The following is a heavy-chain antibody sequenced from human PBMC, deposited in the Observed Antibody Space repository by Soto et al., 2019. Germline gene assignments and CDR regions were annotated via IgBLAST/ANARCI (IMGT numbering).Heavy chain of an antibody. Sequence: PGESLKISCKGSGYSFTSYWISWVRQMPGKGLEWMGRIDPSDSYTNYSPSFQGHVTISADKSISTAYLQWSGLKASDTAMYYCARHALAIFGEYYYYGMDVWGQGTTVTVSS. V-gene: IGHV5-10-1*01. J-gene: IGHJ6*02. CDR3: ARHALAIFGEYYYYGMDV. D-gene: IGHD3-3*01. CDR1: GYSFTSYW. CDR2: IDPSDSYT.